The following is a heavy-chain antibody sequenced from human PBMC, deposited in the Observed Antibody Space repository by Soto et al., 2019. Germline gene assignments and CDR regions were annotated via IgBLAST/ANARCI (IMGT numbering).Heavy chain of an antibody. D-gene: IGHD3-10*01. CDR1: VFTFSSYA. Sequence: EVQLLESGGGLVQPGGSLRLSCAASVFTFSSYAMSWVRQAPGKGLEWGSAISGSCGSTYYADATKCRFTISRDNSNKTLYLQMNSMRAEDTAVYYCAKENVVRWCGDNRNFDYWGQGTLVTVSS. CDR3: AKENVVRWCGDNRNFDY. V-gene: IGHV3-23*01. CDR2: ISGSCGST. J-gene: IGHJ4*02.